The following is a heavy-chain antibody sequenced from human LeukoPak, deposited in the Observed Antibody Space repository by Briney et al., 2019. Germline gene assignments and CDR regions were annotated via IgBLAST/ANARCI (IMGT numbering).Heavy chain of an antibody. V-gene: IGHV3-15*01. Sequence: GGSLRLSCAGSGLTFSNAWMTWVLQAPGKGLEWVGHIKSKTDGATTEYTTPVKGRFTISRDDSKNTLYLQMNSLKTEDTALYYCTTKHGFQEGIDYWGQGTLVTVSS. CDR1: GLTFSNAW. CDR2: IKSKTDGATT. J-gene: IGHJ4*02. CDR3: TTKHGFQEGIDY. D-gene: IGHD6-13*01.